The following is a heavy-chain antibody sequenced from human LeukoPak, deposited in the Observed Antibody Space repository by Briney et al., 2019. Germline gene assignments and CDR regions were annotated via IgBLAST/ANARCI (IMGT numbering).Heavy chain of an antibody. J-gene: IGHJ4*02. CDR3: ARQDDYGDYYVY. Sequence: SETLSLTCTVSGGSISSYYWSWIRQPPGKGLEWIGYIYCSGSTNYNPSLKSRVTISVDTSKNQFSLKLSSVTAADTAVYYCARQDDYGDYYVYWGQGTLVTVSS. V-gene: IGHV4-59*08. D-gene: IGHD4-17*01. CDR1: GGSISSYY. CDR2: IYCSGST.